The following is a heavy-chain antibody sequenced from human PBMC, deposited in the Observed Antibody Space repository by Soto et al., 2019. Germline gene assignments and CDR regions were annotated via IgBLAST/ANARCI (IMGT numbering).Heavy chain of an antibody. D-gene: IGHD3-10*01. V-gene: IGHV1-69*13. CDR1: GGTFSSYA. CDR2: IIPIFGTA. J-gene: IGHJ5*02. Sequence: SVKVSCKASGGTFSSYAISWVRQAPGQGLEWMGGIIPIFGTANYAQKFQGRVTITADESTSTAYMELSSLRSEDTAVYYCARSLYGSGSYSPYNWFDPWGQGTLVTVSS. CDR3: ARSLYGSGSYSPYNWFDP.